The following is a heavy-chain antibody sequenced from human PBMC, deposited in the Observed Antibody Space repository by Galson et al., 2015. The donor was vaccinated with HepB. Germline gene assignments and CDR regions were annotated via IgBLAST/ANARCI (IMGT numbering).Heavy chain of an antibody. V-gene: IGHV1-3*01. J-gene: IGHJ4*02. CDR1: GYTFTSYA. Sequence: SVKVSCKASGYTFTSYAMHWVRQAPGQRLEWMGWINAGNGNTKYSQKFQGRVTITRDTSASTAYMELSSLRSEDTAVYYCARILRINSSGYSDWGQGTLVTVSS. CDR2: INAGNGNT. CDR3: ARILRINSSGYSD. D-gene: IGHD3-22*01.